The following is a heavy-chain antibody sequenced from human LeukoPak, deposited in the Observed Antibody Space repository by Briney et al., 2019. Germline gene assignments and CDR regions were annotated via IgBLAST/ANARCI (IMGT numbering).Heavy chain of an antibody. CDR1: GVSISSYY. D-gene: IGHD3-16*02. V-gene: IGHV4-59*01. Sequence: SETLSLTCTVSGVSISSYYWSWIRQPPGKGLECIGYIYYSGSTNYNPSLKSRVTISVDTSKNQFSLKLSSVTDADTAVYYCARVAFGGVIVKYYFDYWGQGTLVTVSS. CDR3: ARVAFGGVIVKYYFDY. J-gene: IGHJ4*02. CDR2: IYYSGST.